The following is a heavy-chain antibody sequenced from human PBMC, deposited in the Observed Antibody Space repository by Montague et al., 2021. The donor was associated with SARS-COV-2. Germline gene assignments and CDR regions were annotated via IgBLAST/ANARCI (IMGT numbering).Heavy chain of an antibody. Sequence: SLRLSCAASGFTFSSYEMNWVRQAPGKGLEWVSYTSSSGSTIYYADSVKGRFTISRDNAKNSLYLQMNSLRAEGTAVYYCAATSGDIVVVVAAYYGMDVWGQGTTVTVSS. CDR3: AATSGDIVVVVAAYYGMDV. D-gene: IGHD2-15*01. CDR2: TSSSGSTI. V-gene: IGHV3-48*03. J-gene: IGHJ6*02. CDR1: GFTFSSYE.